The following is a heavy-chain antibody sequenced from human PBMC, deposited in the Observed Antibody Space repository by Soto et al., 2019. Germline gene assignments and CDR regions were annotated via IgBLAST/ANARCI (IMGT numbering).Heavy chain of an antibody. CDR3: ARAEYCSGGSCPIDY. CDR2: IWYDGSNK. V-gene: IGHV3-33*01. Sequence: QVQLVESGGGVVQPGRSLRLSCAASGFTFSSYGMHWVRQATGKGLEWVAVIWYDGSNKYYADSVKGRFTISRDNSKNTLYLQKNSLKAEDTAVYYCARAEYCSGGSCPIDYWGQRTRVTVSS. J-gene: IGHJ4*02. CDR1: GFTFSSYG. D-gene: IGHD2-15*01.